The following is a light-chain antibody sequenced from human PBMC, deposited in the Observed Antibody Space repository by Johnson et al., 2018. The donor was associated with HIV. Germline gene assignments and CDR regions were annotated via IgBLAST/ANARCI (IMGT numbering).Light chain of an antibody. CDR3: GTWDSSLSASV. CDR2: ENN. V-gene: IGLV1-51*02. J-gene: IGLJ1*01. Sequence: QSVLTQPPSVSAAPGQKVTISCSGSSSKIGNNYVSWYQQLPGTAPKLLIYENNRRPSGTPDRFSGSKSGTSATLGITGLQTGDEADYYCGTWDSSLSASVFGTGTKVTVL. CDR1: SSKIGNNY.